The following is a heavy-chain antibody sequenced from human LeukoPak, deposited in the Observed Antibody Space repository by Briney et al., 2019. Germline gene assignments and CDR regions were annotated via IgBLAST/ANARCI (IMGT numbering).Heavy chain of an antibody. CDR3: ASARLLGYFDY. D-gene: IGHD3-22*01. CDR2: ISGSGGST. J-gene: IGHJ4*02. CDR1: GFTFSSYA. V-gene: IGHV3-23*01. Sequence: GGSLRLSCAASGFTFSSYAMSWVRQAPGKGLEWVSAISGSGGSTYYADSVKGRFTISRDNSKNTLYLQMNSLSAEDTAVYYCASARLLGYFDYWGQGTLVTVSS.